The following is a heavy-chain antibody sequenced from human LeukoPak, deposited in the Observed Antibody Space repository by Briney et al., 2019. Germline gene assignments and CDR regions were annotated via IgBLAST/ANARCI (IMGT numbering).Heavy chain of an antibody. CDR1: GFTFSSDA. D-gene: IGHD3-22*01. Sequence: GGSLRLSCAASGFTFSSDAMSWVRQAPGKGLEWVSAISGSGDSTYYADSVKGRFTISRDNSKNTLYLQMNSLRAEDTAVYYCAKLRDYYGSSGQFDYWGQGTLVTVSS. CDR3: AKLRDYYGSSGQFDY. J-gene: IGHJ4*02. V-gene: IGHV3-23*01. CDR2: ISGSGDST.